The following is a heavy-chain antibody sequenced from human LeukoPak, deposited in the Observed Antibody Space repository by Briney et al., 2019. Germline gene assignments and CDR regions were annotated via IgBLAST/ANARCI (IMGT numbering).Heavy chain of an antibody. J-gene: IGHJ4*02. CDR1: GGSFSGYY. V-gene: IGHV4-59*01. CDR2: IYYSGST. CDR3: ARLAVAAYFDY. D-gene: IGHD6-19*01. Sequence: SETLSLTCAVYGGSFSGYYWSWIRQPPGKGLEWIGYIYYSGSTNYNPSLKSRVTISVDTSKNQFSLKLSSVTAADTAVYYCARLAVAAYFDYWGQGTLVTVSS.